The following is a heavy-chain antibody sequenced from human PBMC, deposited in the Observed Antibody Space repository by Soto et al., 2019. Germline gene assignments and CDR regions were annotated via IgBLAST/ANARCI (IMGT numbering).Heavy chain of an antibody. Sequence: EVQLVESGGGLVQPGESLRLSCAASGFTFSDHYMDWVRQAPGKGLEWVGRIRKKVNSYTTEYAASVKGRFTISRDDSKISLFLQMNSLKTEDTAVYYCARVAPEYFYDYWGLGTLVTVSS. J-gene: IGHJ4*02. CDR2: IRKKVNSYTT. CDR1: GFTFSDHY. V-gene: IGHV3-72*01. CDR3: ARVAPEYFYDY.